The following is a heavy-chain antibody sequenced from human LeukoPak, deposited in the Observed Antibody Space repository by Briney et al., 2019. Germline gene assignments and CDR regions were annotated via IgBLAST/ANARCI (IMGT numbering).Heavy chain of an antibody. D-gene: IGHD6-13*01. CDR3: ARKISAAGSRWFDP. CDR1: GVSITNNSYY. Sequence: SETLSLTCTVSGVSITNNSYYWDWIRQPPGKGLEWFGDLYYSGSTHYNPSLKSRVTISVDTSKNQFSLKLSSVTAADTAVYYCARKISAAGSRWFDPWGQGTLVTVSS. J-gene: IGHJ5*02. CDR2: LYYSGST. V-gene: IGHV4-39*07.